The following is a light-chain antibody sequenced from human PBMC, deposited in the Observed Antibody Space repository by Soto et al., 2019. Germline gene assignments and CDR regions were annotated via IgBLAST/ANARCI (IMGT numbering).Light chain of an antibody. CDR1: QSVSAW. CDR2: DAS. V-gene: IGKV1-5*01. J-gene: IGKJ1*01. Sequence: DIQMTQSPSTLSASVGDRVTISCRASQSVSAWLAWYQQKPGKAPKLLISDASSLKSGVPSTFSGSGSGTEFTLTISSLQPDDFATYYCQQYYTYWHMFGQGTRVEIK. CDR3: QQYYTYWHM.